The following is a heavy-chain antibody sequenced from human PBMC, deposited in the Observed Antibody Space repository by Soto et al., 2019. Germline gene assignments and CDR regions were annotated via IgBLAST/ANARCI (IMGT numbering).Heavy chain of an antibody. CDR1: GFTFSSYV. CDR3: ARDLIQLWLSYYYYYGMDV. V-gene: IGHV3-33*01. J-gene: IGHJ6*02. CDR2: IWYDGSNK. D-gene: IGHD5-18*01. Sequence: GSLRLSCAASGFTFSSYVMHWVRQAPVKGLEWVAVIWYDGSNKYYADSVKGRFTISRDNSKNTLYLQMNSLRAEDTAVYYCARDLIQLWLSYYYYYGMDVWGQGTTVTVSS.